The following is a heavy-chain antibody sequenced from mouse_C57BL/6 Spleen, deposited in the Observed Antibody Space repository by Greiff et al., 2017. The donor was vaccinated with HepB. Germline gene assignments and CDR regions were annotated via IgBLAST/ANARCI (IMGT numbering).Heavy chain of an antibody. CDR1: DSEVFPIAY. CDR3: ARWGMGLLHWYFDV. D-gene: IGHD2-3*01. CDR2: ILPSIGRT. V-gene: IGHV15-2*01. Sequence: QVQLKESGSELRSPGSSVKLSCKDFDSEVFPIAYMSWVRQKPGNGFEWIGGILPSIGRTIYGEKFEDKATLDADTLSKTSYLALNSLTSEDSAIYYCARWGMGLLHWYFDVWGTGTTVTVSS. J-gene: IGHJ1*03.